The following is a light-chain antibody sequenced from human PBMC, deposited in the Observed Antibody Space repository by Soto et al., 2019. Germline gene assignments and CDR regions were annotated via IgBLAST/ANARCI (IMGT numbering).Light chain of an antibody. CDR2: DAS. CDR1: YSVTNNY. V-gene: IGKV3-20*01. CDR3: QQSSFSPLT. J-gene: IGKJ4*01. Sequence: EIVLTQSPGTLSLSPGDRATLSCRASYSVTNNYLAWFQQKPGQAPRLLIYDASNRATGVPDRFGAAGSGTDFTLTISRLEPEDFAVYFCQQSSFSPLTFGGGTKVEI.